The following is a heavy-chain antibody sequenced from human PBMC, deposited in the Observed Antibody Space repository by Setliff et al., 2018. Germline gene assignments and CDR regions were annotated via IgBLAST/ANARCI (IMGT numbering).Heavy chain of an antibody. Sequence: ASVKVSCKASGYTFTGYYMHCVRQAPGQGLEWVGRINPNSGGTNYAQKFQGRVTMTRDTSISTAYMELSRLRPDDTAVYYCARGRGSYYYYMDVWGKGTTVTVSS. J-gene: IGHJ6*03. V-gene: IGHV1-2*06. CDR2: INPNSGGT. CDR1: GYTFTGYY. CDR3: ARGRGSYYYYMDV. D-gene: IGHD1-26*01.